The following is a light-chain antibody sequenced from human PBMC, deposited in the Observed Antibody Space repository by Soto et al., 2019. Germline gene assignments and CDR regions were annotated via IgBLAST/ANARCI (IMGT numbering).Light chain of an antibody. CDR1: QSVSSSY. CDR2: RAS. J-gene: IGKJ5*01. CDR3: QRYGSSPLIT. Sequence: EIVLTQSPGTLSLSPGERATLSCRASQSVSSSYLAWYQQKPGQAPRLLIHRASSRATGIPDRFSGSGSGTDFTLTISRLEPEDFAVYFCQRYGSSPLITFGQGTRLEIK. V-gene: IGKV3-20*01.